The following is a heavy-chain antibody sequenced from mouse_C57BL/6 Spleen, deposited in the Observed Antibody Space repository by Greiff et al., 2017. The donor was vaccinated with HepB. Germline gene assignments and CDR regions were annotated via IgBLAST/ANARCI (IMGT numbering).Heavy chain of an antibody. D-gene: IGHD1-2*01. V-gene: IGHV5-6*01. J-gene: IGHJ4*01. Sequence: EVMLVESGGDLVKPGGSLKLSCAASGFTFSSYGMSWVRQTPDKRLEWVATISSGGSYTYYPDSVKGRFTISRDNAKNTLYLQMSSLKSEDTAMYYCARPTTTASMDYWGQGTSVTVSS. CDR1: GFTFSSYG. CDR3: ARPTTTASMDY. CDR2: ISSGGSYT.